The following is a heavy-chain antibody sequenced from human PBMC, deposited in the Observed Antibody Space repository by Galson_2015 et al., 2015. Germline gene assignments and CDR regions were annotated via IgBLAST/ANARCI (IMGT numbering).Heavy chain of an antibody. D-gene: IGHD2-2*02. CDR3: ARDYCRSTSCYSDY. J-gene: IGHJ4*02. CDR1: GFTFSSYG. Sequence: SLRLSCAASGFTFSSYGMHWVRQAPGKGLEWVAVISYDGSNKYYADSVKGRFTISRDNSKNTLYLQMNSLRAEDTAVYYCARDYCRSTSCYSDYWGQGTLVTV. CDR2: ISYDGSNK. V-gene: IGHV3-30*03.